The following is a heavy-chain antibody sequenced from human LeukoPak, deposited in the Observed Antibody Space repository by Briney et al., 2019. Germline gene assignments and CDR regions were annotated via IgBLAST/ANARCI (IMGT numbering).Heavy chain of an antibody. CDR1: GDSIRSDY. V-gene: IGHV4-59*08. D-gene: IGHD6-19*01. CDR2: IYYSGST. CDR3: ASSHSSGWTGPFDY. J-gene: IGHJ4*02. Sequence: PSETLSLTCTVSGDSIRSDYWSWIRQPPGKGLEWIGYIYYSGSTNYNPSLKSRVTISVDTSKNQFSLKLSSVTAADTAVYYCASSHSSGWTGPFDYWGQGTLVTVSS.